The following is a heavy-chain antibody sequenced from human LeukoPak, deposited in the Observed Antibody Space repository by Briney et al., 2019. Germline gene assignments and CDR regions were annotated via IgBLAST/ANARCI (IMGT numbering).Heavy chain of an antibody. D-gene: IGHD3-10*01. V-gene: IGHV4-59*12. Sequence: SETLSLTCTVSGGSISSYYWSWIRQPPGKGLEWIGYIYYSGSTYYNPSLKSRVTISVDTSKNQFSLKLSSVTAADTAVYYCARDLGSGIDWGQGTLVTVSS. CDR2: IYYSGST. J-gene: IGHJ4*02. CDR1: GGSISSYY. CDR3: ARDLGSGID.